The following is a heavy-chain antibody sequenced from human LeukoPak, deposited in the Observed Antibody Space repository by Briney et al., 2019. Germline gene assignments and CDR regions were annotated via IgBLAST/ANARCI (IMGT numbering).Heavy chain of an antibody. Sequence: GGSLRLSCAASGFTFSSYAMSWVRQAPGKGLEWVSAISGSGGSTYYADSVKGRFTISRDNSKNTLYLQMNSLRAEDTAVYYCAKAPVLWFGNNWFDPWGQGTLVTVSS. CDR3: AKAPVLWFGNNWFDP. J-gene: IGHJ5*02. CDR2: ISGSGGST. D-gene: IGHD3-10*01. CDR1: GFTFSSYA. V-gene: IGHV3-23*01.